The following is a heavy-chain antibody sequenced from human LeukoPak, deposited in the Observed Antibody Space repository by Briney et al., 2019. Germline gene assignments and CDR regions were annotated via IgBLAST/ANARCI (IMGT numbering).Heavy chain of an antibody. CDR3: ATRGRYSGYDLGY. J-gene: IGHJ4*02. D-gene: IGHD5-12*01. CDR2: IYPGDSDT. V-gene: IGHV5-51*01. Sequence: GESLKISCKGSGYGFTSYWIGWVRQMPGKGLEWMGIIYPGDSDTRYSPSFQGQVTISADKSISTAYLQWSSLKASDTAMYYCATRGRYSGYDLGYWGQGTLVTVSS. CDR1: GYGFTSYW.